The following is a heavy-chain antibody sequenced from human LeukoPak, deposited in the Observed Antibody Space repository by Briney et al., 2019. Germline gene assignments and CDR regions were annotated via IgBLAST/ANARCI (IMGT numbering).Heavy chain of an antibody. J-gene: IGHJ4*02. D-gene: IGHD3-16*01. CDR2: IYYSGSA. V-gene: IGHV4-61*08. Sequence: TSETLSLTCTVSGGSISSGGYYWSRIRQHPGKGLEWIGYIYYSGSATYDPSLKSRVTISVDTSKNQFSLRLSSVTAADTAVYYCARAGGTRDYYFDYWGQGTLVTVSS. CDR3: ARAGGTRDYYFDY. CDR1: GGSISSGGYY.